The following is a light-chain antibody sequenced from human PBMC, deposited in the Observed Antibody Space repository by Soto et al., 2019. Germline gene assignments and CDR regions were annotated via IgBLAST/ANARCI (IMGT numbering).Light chain of an antibody. Sequence: DRFTITCRPSRGIGNALAWYQQKPGTVPKLLIHSASTLQSGVPSRFSGSGSGTDFTLTISSLQPEDVASYYCQKYDSAPTFGQGTKVDIK. CDR1: RGIGNA. V-gene: IGKV1-27*01. CDR3: QKYDSAPT. J-gene: IGKJ1*01. CDR2: SAS.